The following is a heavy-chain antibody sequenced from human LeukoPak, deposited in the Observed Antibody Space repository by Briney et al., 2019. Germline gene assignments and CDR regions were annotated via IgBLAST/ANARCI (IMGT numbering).Heavy chain of an antibody. CDR2: IYHSGNT. CDR1: GGSISSDGQY. Sequence: PSETLSLTCTVSGGSISSDGQYWTWIRQQPGKGLEWIGCIYHSGNTYYNPSLKSRLTISLDTSQNQFSLKLTSVTAADTAFYYCARANSGVYREDSYFDSWGQGILVTVSS. V-gene: IGHV4-31*03. J-gene: IGHJ4*02. D-gene: IGHD1-26*01. CDR3: ARANSGVYREDSYFDS.